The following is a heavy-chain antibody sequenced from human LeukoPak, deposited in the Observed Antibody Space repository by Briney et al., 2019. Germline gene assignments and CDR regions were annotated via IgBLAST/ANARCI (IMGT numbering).Heavy chain of an antibody. D-gene: IGHD5-18*01. Sequence: GGSLRLSCAASGFTFSSYALSWVRQAPGKGLEWVPAISGSGGSTYYADSVKGRFTISRDNSKNTLYLQMNSLRAEDTAVYYCAKLGGYSYGSFEFDYWGQGTLVTVSS. CDR3: AKLGGYSYGSFEFDY. CDR2: ISGSGGST. J-gene: IGHJ4*02. V-gene: IGHV3-23*01. CDR1: GFTFSSYA.